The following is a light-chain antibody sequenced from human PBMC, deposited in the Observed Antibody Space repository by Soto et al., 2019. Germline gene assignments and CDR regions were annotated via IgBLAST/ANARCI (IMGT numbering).Light chain of an antibody. CDR1: QSVINY. CDR2: DIS. CDR3: QQSYYNPT. J-gene: IGKJ1*01. Sequence: DIQMTQYPSSLSASVGDRVTITCRASQSVINYLHWYQQKPGKAPNLLIYDISTLQSGVPSRFSGSWSGTDFTLTISSLQHEDFATYYCQQSYYNPTFGQGTKGEIK. V-gene: IGKV1-39*01.